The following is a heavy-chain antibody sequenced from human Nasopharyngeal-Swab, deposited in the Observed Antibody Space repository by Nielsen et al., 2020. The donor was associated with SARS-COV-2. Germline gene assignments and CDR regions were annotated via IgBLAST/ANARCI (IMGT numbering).Heavy chain of an antibody. CDR3: AKDPQRYYYDSSGYYFDY. CDR2: ISGSGGST. V-gene: IGHV3-23*01. D-gene: IGHD3-22*01. CDR1: GFTFSSYS. J-gene: IGHJ4*02. Sequence: GESLKISCAASGFTFSSYSVNWVRQAPGKGLEWVSAISGSGGSTYYADSVKGRFTISRDNSKNTLYLQMNSLRAEDTAVYYCAKDPQRYYYDSSGYYFDYWGQGTLVTVSS.